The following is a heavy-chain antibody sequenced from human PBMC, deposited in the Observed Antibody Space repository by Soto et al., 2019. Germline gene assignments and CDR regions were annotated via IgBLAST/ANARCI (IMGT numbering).Heavy chain of an antibody. Sequence: PGGSLRLSCAASGFTFSRYSMNWVRQAPGKGLEWVSYIRSSSSTRYYADSVKGRFTISRDNAKNSLYLQMNSLKTEDTAVYYCTRTLPLISGYDYQNDYWGQGTLVTVSS. J-gene: IGHJ4*02. CDR2: IRSSSSTR. CDR1: GFTFSRYS. D-gene: IGHD5-12*01. V-gene: IGHV3-48*01. CDR3: TRTLPLISGYDYQNDY.